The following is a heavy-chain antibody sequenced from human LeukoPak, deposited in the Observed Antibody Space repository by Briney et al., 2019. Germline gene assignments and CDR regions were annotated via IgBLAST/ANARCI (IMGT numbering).Heavy chain of an antibody. D-gene: IGHD2-15*01. Sequence: GGSLRLSCAPSGFTFIDYYMSSIRQAPGKGLEWVSYISSSGSTIYYADSVKGRFTISRDNAKNSLYLQMNSLRAEDTAVYYCARDPYPIASSSYDYWGQGTLVTVSS. J-gene: IGHJ4*02. V-gene: IGHV3-11*04. CDR3: ARDPYPIASSSYDY. CDR1: GFTFIDYY. CDR2: ISSSGSTI.